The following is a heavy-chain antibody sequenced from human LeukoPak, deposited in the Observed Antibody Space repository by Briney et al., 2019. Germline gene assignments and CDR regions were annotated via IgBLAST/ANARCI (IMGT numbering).Heavy chain of an antibody. D-gene: IGHD2/OR15-2a*01. CDR2: ISGSGGST. J-gene: IGHJ6*03. V-gene: IGHV3-23*01. Sequence: PGGSLRLSCAASGFTFSSYGMSWVRQAPGKGLEWVSAISGSGGSTYYADSVKGRFTISRDNSKNTPYLQMNSLRAEDTAVYYCAKDRLPNKSYYYYMDVWGKGTTVTISS. CDR3: AKDRLPNKSYYYYMDV. CDR1: GFTFSSYG.